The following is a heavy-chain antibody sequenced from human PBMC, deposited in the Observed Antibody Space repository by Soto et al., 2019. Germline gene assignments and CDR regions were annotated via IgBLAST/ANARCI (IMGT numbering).Heavy chain of an antibody. V-gene: IGHV4-30-4*01. Sequence: QVQLQESGPGLVKPSQTLSLTCTVSGGSISSGNYYWSWIRQPPGKGLEWIGFISYSGSTYYSTSLMSRVTISVDTSESQFSLILSFVTAADTSVYYCATMGTPATGLYFFDYWGQGSLVPVSS. J-gene: IGHJ4*02. CDR2: ISYSGST. CDR1: GGSISSGNYY. CDR3: ATMGTPATGLYFFDY. D-gene: IGHD2-15*01.